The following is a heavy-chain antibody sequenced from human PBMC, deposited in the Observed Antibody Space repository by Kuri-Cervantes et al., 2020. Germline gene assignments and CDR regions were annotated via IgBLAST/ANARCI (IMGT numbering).Heavy chain of an antibody. V-gene: IGHV6-1*01. CDR2: TYYRSKWYN. J-gene: IGHJ6*02. CDR3: ARDRRWNYYYGMDV. D-gene: IGHD4-23*01. Sequence: LRLSCAISRDSVSNKSVAWNWIRQSPSRGLEWLGRTYYRSKWYNDYAVSVKSRITINPDTSKNQFSLQLNSVTPEDTAVYYCARDRRWNYYYGMDVWGQGTTVTVSS. CDR1: RDSVSNKSVA.